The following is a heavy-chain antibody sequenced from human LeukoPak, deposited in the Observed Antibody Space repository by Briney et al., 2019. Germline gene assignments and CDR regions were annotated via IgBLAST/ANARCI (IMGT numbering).Heavy chain of an antibody. J-gene: IGHJ4*02. D-gene: IGHD3-10*01. CDR1: GFTFSSYA. V-gene: IGHV3-23*01. Sequence: GGSLRLSCVASGFTFSSYAMSWVRQAPGKGLESVSSISASGGNTYYADSVQGRFTISRDNSKNTLYLQINSLRAEDTVVFYCAKGDRSGSYSYFDYWGQGTLVTVSS. CDR2: ISASGGNT. CDR3: AKGDRSGSYSYFDY.